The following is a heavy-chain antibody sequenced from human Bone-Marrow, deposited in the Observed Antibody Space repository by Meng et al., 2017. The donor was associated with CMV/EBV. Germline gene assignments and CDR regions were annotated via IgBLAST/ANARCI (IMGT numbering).Heavy chain of an antibody. V-gene: IGHV4-39*01. CDR2: IYHSGST. CDR1: GGTISTTAYY. Sequence: GGTISTTAYYWGWIRQPPGKGLEWIGSIYHSGSTYYNPSLKSRVTMLVDTSKDQFSLRLNSVTVADTALYYCARHAAIGVAVFPPINYWGQGTLVTLL. J-gene: IGHJ4*02. D-gene: IGHD3-22*01. CDR3: ARHAAIGVAVFPPINY.